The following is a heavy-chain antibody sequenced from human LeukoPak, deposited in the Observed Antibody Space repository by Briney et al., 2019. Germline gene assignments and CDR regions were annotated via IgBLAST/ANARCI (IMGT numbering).Heavy chain of an antibody. J-gene: IGHJ4*02. CDR2: LRYDEKN. CDR3: AKERYCSGGNCYPDDN. V-gene: IGHV3-30*02. Sequence: PGGSLRLSCAASGFSFSGSSMNWVRQAPGKGLECVAFLRYDEKNYYADSVKGRFTISRDNSKNTLYLQMSSLRVEDTAIYYCAKERYCSGGNCYPDDNCGQGTLVTVSS. D-gene: IGHD2-15*01. CDR1: GFSFSGSS.